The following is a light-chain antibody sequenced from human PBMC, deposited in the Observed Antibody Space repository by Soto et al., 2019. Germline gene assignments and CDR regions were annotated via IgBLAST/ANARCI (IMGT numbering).Light chain of an antibody. CDR3: SSYTNSVTV. CDR2: EVG. Sequence: QSALTQPASVSGSPGQSITISCTGTSSDVAGSNYVSWYQHHPGKAPKLLVYEVGNRPSGVSDRFSASKSGNTASLTISGLQAEDEADYYCSSYTNSVTVFGTGTKLTVL. J-gene: IGLJ1*01. CDR1: SSDVAGSNY. V-gene: IGLV2-14*01.